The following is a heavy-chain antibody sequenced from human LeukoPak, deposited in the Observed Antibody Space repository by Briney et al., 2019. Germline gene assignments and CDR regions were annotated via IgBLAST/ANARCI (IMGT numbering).Heavy chain of an antibody. J-gene: IGHJ4*02. D-gene: IGHD3-10*01. Sequence: PGGSLRLSCGASGFTFSRYSMNWVRQAPGKGLEWVAVIWYDGSNKYYADSVKGRFTISRDNSKNTLYLQMNSLRPEDTAVYYCAKWGRFGESFDYWGQGTLVTVSS. V-gene: IGHV3-30*02. CDR2: IWYDGSNK. CDR1: GFTFSRYS. CDR3: AKWGRFGESFDY.